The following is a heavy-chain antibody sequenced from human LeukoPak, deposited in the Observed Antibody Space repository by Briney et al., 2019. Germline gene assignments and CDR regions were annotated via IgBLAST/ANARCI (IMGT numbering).Heavy chain of an antibody. Sequence: SETLSLTCAVYGGSFSGYYWSWIRQPPGKGLEWIGEINHSGSTNYNPSLKSRVTISVDTSKNQFSLKLSSVTAADTAVYYCAREDRSSSSSWYYYGMDVWGQGTTVTVSS. CDR2: INHSGST. J-gene: IGHJ6*02. CDR1: GGSFSGYY. D-gene: IGHD6-13*01. V-gene: IGHV4-34*01. CDR3: AREDRSSSSSWYYYGMDV.